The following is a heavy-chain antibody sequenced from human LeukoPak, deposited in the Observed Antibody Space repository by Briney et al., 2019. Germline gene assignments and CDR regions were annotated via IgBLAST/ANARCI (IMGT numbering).Heavy chain of an antibody. Sequence: SETLSLTCTVSGGSISSFYWSWIRQSAGKGLEWIGRIHTSGSTNYNPSLQSRPTMSLDTSKNQFSLKLSSVTAADTAVFYCVRYVVYGSGIYYFDYWGQGTLVTVSS. CDR2: IHTSGST. J-gene: IGHJ4*02. V-gene: IGHV4-4*07. CDR3: VRYVVYGSGIYYFDY. D-gene: IGHD3-10*01. CDR1: GGSISSFY.